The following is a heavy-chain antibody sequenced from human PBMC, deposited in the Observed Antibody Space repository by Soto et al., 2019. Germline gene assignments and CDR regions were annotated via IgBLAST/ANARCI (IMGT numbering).Heavy chain of an antibody. D-gene: IGHD6-13*01. J-gene: IGHJ4*02. CDR2: ISGSGGST. Sequence: GGSLRLSCAASGFTFSSYAMSWVRQAPGKGLEWVSAISGSGGSTYYADSVKGRFTMSVDKSKNEFTLQLTSVTAADTAVYYCASSYGNAWYTYWGQGIQVTVSS. CDR3: ASSYGNAWYTY. V-gene: IGHV3-23*01. CDR1: GFTFSSYA.